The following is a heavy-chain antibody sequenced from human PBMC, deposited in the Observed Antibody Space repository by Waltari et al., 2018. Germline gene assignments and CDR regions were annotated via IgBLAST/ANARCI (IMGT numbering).Heavy chain of an antibody. Sequence: EVQLVESGGDLVQPGRSLRLSCAASGFTFDYYAMTWVRQAPGRSLEWVSGISWNSGRIGYADSVKGRFTISRDSAKNSLYLQMNSLRAEDTALYYCAKDRAYSSSSLWFDPWGQGTLVTVSS. CDR2: ISWNSGRI. CDR3: AKDRAYSSSSLWFDP. CDR1: GFTFDYYA. J-gene: IGHJ5*02. V-gene: IGHV3-9*01. D-gene: IGHD6-6*01.